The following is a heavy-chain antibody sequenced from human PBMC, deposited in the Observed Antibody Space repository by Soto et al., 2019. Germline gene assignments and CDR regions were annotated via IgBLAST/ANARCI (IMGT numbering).Heavy chain of an antibody. CDR3: AREAGYCSRTSCYRRAFDT. CDR1: GFTFSGHW. CDR2: INTDGGSS. J-gene: IGHJ3*02. V-gene: IGHV3-74*03. Sequence: EVQLVESGGDLVQPGGSLRLSCAASGFTFSGHWMHWVRQVPGKGLEWVSRINTDGGSSAYADSVKGRFTISRDNAKNTLYLKMRGLGAEDTAVYYCAREAGYCSRTSCYRRAFDTWGQGTTVTVSS. D-gene: IGHD2-2*01.